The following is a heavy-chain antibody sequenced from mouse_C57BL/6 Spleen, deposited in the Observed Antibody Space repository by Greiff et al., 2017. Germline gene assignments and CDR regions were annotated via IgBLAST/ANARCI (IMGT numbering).Heavy chain of an antibody. J-gene: IGHJ4*01. CDR2: INPSNGGT. CDR1: GYTFTSYW. Sequence: QVQLQQPGTELVKPGASVKLSCKASGYTFTSYWMHWVKQRPGQGLEWIGNINPSNGGTNYNEKFKSKATLTVDKSSSTAYMQLSSLTSEDSADYSSAGWDWDYAMDDRGQGTSVTVSA. V-gene: IGHV1-53*01. D-gene: IGHD4-1*01. CDR3: AGWDWDYAMDD.